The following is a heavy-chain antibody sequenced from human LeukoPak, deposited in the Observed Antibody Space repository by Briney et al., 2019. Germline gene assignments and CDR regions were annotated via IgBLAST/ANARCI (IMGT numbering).Heavy chain of an antibody. CDR3: ASRLIGEYSYGLDY. J-gene: IGHJ4*02. V-gene: IGHV1-69*13. CDR1: GYTFTSYG. CDR2: IIPIFGTA. D-gene: IGHD5-18*01. Sequence: ASVKVSCKASGYTFTSYGISWVRQAPGQGLEWMGGIIPIFGTANYAQKFQGRVTITADESTSTAYMELSSLRSEDTAVYYCASRLIGEYSYGLDYWGQGTLVTVSS.